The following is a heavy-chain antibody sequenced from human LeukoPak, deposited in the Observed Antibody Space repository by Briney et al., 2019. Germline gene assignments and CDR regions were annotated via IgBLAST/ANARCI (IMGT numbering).Heavy chain of an antibody. J-gene: IGHJ4*02. V-gene: IGHV3-48*01. CDR2: ISSSSDPI. D-gene: IGHD7-27*01. Sequence: GGSLRLSCAASGFTFNGYSMNWVRQAPGKGLEWVSYISSSSDPIYYADSVKGRFTISRDNAKNSLYLEMNSLRAEDTAVYCCAREVVGMDYWGQGTLVTVSS. CDR3: AREVVGMDY. CDR1: GFTFNGYS.